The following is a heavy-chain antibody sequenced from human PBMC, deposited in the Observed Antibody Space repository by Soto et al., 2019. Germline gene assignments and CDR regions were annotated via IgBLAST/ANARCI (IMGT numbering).Heavy chain of an antibody. CDR1: GGTFSSYA. Sequence: VASVKVSCKASGGTFSSYAISWVRQAPGQGLEWMGGIIPIFGTANYAQKFQGRVTITADESTSTAYMELSSLRSEDTAVYYCARSVQHYYDFWIGTGRAVPSYYYYGMDVWGQGTTVTVSS. V-gene: IGHV1-69*13. CDR3: ARSVQHYYDFWIGTGRAVPSYYYYGMDV. D-gene: IGHD3-3*01. J-gene: IGHJ6*02. CDR2: IIPIFGTA.